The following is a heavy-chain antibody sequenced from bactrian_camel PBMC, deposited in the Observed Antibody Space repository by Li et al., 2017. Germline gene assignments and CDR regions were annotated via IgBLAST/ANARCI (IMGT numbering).Heavy chain of an antibody. CDR3: AAVLGCRVAEAGLNTEYAY. D-gene: IGHD5*01. CDR1: GYTFSRGC. Sequence: VQLVESGGDSVQPGGSLMLSCVASGYTFSRGCVAWFRQAPGKEREGVATIDLEGIPDAYGRARYVDSVKGRFNISVDHARKTVFLQMNNLKPEDTGMYYCAAVLGCRVAEAGLNTEYAYWGQGTQVTVS. CDR2: IPDAYGRA. V-gene: IGHV3S40*01. J-gene: IGHJ4*01.